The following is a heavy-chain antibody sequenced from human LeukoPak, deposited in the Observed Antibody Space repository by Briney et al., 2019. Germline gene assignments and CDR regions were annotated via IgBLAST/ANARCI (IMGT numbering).Heavy chain of an antibody. V-gene: IGHV4-59*01. CDR3: ANLWTIDAFDI. Sequence: SETPSLTCTVSGGSISSYYWSWIRQPPGKGLEWIGYIYYSGSTNYNPSLKSRVTISVDTSKNQFSLKLSSVTAADTAVYYCANLWTIDAFDIWGQGTMVTVSS. D-gene: IGHD1-1*01. J-gene: IGHJ3*02. CDR2: IYYSGST. CDR1: GGSISSYY.